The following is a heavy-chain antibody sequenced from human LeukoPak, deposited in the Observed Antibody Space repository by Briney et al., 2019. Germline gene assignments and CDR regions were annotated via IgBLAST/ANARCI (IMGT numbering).Heavy chain of an antibody. CDR3: ALNHCANSYNSIGSELRDY. D-gene: IGHD3-22*01. J-gene: IGHJ4*02. Sequence: PVGSLRLSCGASGLSFSSYAMCWVRQAPGKGLERVSAISGSGGSTYYADSVKGGFTISRDNSKNTLYMQMNSLRAEDLAAYYSALNHCANSYNSIGSELRDYWGQGTLVTVSS. CDR1: GLSFSSYA. V-gene: IGHV3-23*01. CDR2: ISGSGGST.